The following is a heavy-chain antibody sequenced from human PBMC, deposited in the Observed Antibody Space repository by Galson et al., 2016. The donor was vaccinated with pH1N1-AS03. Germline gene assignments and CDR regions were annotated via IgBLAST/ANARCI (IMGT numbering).Heavy chain of an antibody. CDR2: INPKNGVT. CDR1: GYIFTDFY. CDR3: ARDPRGPCSSATCATTYYFGMGV. V-gene: IGHV1-2*04. J-gene: IGHJ6*02. Sequence: SVKVSCKASGYIFTDFYVHWVRQAPGQGLEWMGWINPKNGVTNYAQKFQAWVTMTGDTSISTAYMELHGLKSDDTAVYYCARDPRGPCSSATCATTYYFGMGVWGQGTTVIVSS. D-gene: IGHD1-26*01.